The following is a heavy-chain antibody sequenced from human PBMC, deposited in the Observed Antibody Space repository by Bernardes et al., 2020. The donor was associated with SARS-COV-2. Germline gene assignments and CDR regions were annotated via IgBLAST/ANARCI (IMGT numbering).Heavy chain of an antibody. CDR3: WVPNYYDLRDDAFDI. CDR1: GFTFSSYG. CDR2: ISYDGSNK. V-gene: IGHV3-30*03. J-gene: IGHJ3*02. Sequence: GGSLRLSCAASGFTFSSYGMHWVRQAPGKGLEWVAVISYDGSNKYYADSVKGRFTISRDNSKNTLYLQMNSLRAEDTAVYYCWVPNYYDLRDDAFDIWGQGT. D-gene: IGHD3-22*01.